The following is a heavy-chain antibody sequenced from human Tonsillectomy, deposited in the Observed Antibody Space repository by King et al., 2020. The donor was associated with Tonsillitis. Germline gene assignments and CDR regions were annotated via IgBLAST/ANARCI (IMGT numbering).Heavy chain of an antibody. CDR1: GFTFSGYA. CDR2: ISNDGRNE. Sequence: VQLVESGGGVLQPGRSLRLSCAAAGFTFSGYAMHWVRQAPGKGLQWLALISNDGRNEGYADSVKDRFTISRDNDKNTMYLTSNSLRFEDKAFYYCATECECAAGKGLAAQYCGQGTLVTVSS. J-gene: IGHJ4*02. V-gene: IGHV3-30*01. CDR3: ATECECAAGKGLAAQY. D-gene: IGHD2-15*01.